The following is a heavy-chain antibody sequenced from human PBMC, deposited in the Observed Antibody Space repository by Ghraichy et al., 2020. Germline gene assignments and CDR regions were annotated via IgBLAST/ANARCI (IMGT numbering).Heavy chain of an antibody. V-gene: IGHV2-5*02. J-gene: IGHJ3*02. CDR1: GFSLSTSGVG. CDR3: AHSYAGRRYYDSSGYYFSAFDI. D-gene: IGHD3-22*01. Sequence: SGPTLVKPTQTLTLTCTFSGFSLSTSGVGVGWIRQPPGKALEWLALIYWDDDKRYSPSLKSRLTITKDTSKNQVVLTMTNMDPVDTATYYCAHSYAGRRYYDSSGYYFSAFDIWGQGTMVTVSS. CDR2: IYWDDDK.